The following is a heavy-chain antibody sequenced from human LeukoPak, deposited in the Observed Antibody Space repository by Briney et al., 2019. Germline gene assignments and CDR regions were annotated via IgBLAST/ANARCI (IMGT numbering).Heavy chain of an antibody. D-gene: IGHD4-11*01. CDR3: ARGDYSNYVDY. Sequence: PSETLSLTCTVSGGSISSYYWSWIRQPPGKGLEWIGYIYNGGSTYYSPSLKSRVIISLDTSRNQFSLNLSSVTAADTAVYYCARGDYSNYVDYWGQGSLDTVSS. CDR1: GGSISSYY. J-gene: IGHJ4*02. V-gene: IGHV4-59*12. CDR2: IYNGGST.